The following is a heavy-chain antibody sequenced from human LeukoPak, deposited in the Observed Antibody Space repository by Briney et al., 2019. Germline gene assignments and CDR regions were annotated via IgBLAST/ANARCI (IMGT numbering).Heavy chain of an antibody. CDR1: GLTFSSYD. CDR3: DTRPRY. V-gene: IGHV3-48*03. J-gene: IGHJ4*02. CDR2: ISNSGNTI. D-gene: IGHD2-2*01. Sequence: GGSLRLSCVGSGLTFSSYDMHWVRQAPGKGLEWISYISNSGNTIYYADSVKGRFTISRDNSKNSLYLQMNSLRAEDTAVYYCDTRPRYWGQGTLVTVSS.